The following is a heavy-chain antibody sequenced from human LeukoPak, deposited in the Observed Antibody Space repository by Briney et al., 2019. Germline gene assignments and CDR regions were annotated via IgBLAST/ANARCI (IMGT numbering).Heavy chain of an antibody. CDR1: GGTFSSYA. J-gene: IGHJ4*02. V-gene: IGHV1-69*06. CDR3: TRLALEGFDY. CDR2: IIPIFGTA. Sequence: SVKVSCKASGGTFSSYAISWVRQAPGQGLEWMGGIIPIFGTANYAQKFQGRVTITADKSTSTAYMELSSLRSEDTAVYYCTRLALEGFDYWGQGTLVTVSS.